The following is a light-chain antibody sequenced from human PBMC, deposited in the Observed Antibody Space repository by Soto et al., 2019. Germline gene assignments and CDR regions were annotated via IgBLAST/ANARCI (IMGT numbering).Light chain of an antibody. CDR1: SSDVGGYNH. V-gene: IGLV2-14*01. CDR3: CSYTSLSTVV. CDR2: AVS. J-gene: IGLJ2*01. Sequence: QSALTQPASVSGSPGQSITISCTGTSSDVGGYNHVSWYQHSPGKAPKLILFAVSDRPSGVSHRFSGSKSGKTASLTSSGLQAEDEADYYCCSYTSLSTVVFGGGTKLTVL.